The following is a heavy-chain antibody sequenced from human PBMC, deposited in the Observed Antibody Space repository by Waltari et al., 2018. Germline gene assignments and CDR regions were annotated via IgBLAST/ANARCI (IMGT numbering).Heavy chain of an antibody. D-gene: IGHD1-7*01. Sequence: EVQLVQSGAEVKKPGATVKISCKASGYTFTDYYMHWVQQAPGKGLEWMGRVDPEDGKTKYAQKFQGRVTMTRDTSISTAYMELSRLRSDDTAVDYCARVGPGTTVDYWGQGTLVTVSS. CDR1: GYTFTDYY. J-gene: IGHJ4*02. CDR3: ARVGPGTTVDY. CDR2: VDPEDGKT. V-gene: IGHV1-69-2*01.